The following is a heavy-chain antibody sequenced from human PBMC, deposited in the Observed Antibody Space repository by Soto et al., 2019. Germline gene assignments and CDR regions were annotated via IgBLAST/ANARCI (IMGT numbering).Heavy chain of an antibody. Sequence: ASVKVSSKASGYTFTGYYMHWVRQAPGQGLEWMGWINPNSGGTNYAQTFLGWVSMTRDTSISTAYRELSRLRSDDTAVYYCARSYYYDSRGKQPHYYYGMDVWGQGTTVTVSS. CDR3: ARSYYYDSRGKQPHYYYGMDV. CDR2: INPNSGGT. CDR1: GYTFTGYY. J-gene: IGHJ6*02. V-gene: IGHV1-2*04. D-gene: IGHD3-22*01.